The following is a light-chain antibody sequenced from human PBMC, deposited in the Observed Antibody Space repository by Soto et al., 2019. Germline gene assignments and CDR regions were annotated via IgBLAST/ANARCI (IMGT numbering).Light chain of an antibody. J-gene: IGLJ3*02. CDR2: EGS. Sequence: QSVPTQPASVSGSPGQSITISCTGTSSDVGSYNLVSWYQQHPGKAPKLMIYEGSKRPSGVSNRFSGSKSGNTASLTISGLQAEDEADYYCCSYAGSRVFGGGTKLTVL. CDR3: CSYAGSRV. V-gene: IGLV2-23*01. CDR1: SSDVGSYNL.